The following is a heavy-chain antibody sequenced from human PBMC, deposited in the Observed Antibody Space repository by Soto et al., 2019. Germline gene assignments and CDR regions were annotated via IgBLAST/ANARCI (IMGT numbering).Heavy chain of an antibody. CDR3: ARPSTPSHCSSTSCRAPYYYYGMDV. V-gene: IGHV5-51*01. Sequence: PGESLKISCKGSGYSFTSYWIGWVRQMPGKGLEWMGITYPGDSDTRYSPSFQGQVTISADKSISTAYLQWSSLKASDTAMYYCARPSTPSHCSSTSCRAPYYYYGMDVWGQGTTVTVSS. J-gene: IGHJ6*02. CDR2: TYPGDSDT. CDR1: GYSFTSYW. D-gene: IGHD2-2*01.